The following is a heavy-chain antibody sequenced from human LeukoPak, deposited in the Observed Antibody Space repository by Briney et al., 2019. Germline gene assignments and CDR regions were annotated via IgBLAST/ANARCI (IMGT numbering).Heavy chain of an antibody. Sequence: ASVKVSSKASGYTFTSYDINWVRQATGQGLEWMGWMNPNSGNTGYAQKFQGRVTMTRNTSISTAYMELSSLRSEDTAVYYCARVGYSSGWYSRAFWYWGQGTLVTVSS. J-gene: IGHJ4*02. CDR3: ARVGYSSGWYSRAFWY. CDR1: GYTFTSYD. V-gene: IGHV1-8*01. CDR2: MNPNSGNT. D-gene: IGHD6-19*01.